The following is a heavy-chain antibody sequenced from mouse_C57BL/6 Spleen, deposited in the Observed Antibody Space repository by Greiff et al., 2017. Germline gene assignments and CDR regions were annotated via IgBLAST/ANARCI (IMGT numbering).Heavy chain of an antibody. CDR3: ARDGENYYGSSYHYFDY. D-gene: IGHD1-1*01. V-gene: IGHV1-18*01. CDR1: GYTFTDYN. J-gene: IGHJ2*01. Sequence: VHVKQSGPELVKPGASVKIPCKASGYTFTDYNMDWVKQSHGKSLEWIGDINPNNGGTIYNQKFKGKATLTVDKSSSTAYMELRSLTSEDTAVYYCARDGENYYGSSYHYFDYWGQGTTLTVSS. CDR2: INPNNGGT.